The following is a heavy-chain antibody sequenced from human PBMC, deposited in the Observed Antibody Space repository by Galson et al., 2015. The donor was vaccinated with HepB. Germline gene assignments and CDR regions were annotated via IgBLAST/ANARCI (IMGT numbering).Heavy chain of an antibody. CDR2: ISSSGSTI. CDR3: ARDLEGSSWYITGFDY. D-gene: IGHD6-13*01. V-gene: IGHV3-11*01. CDR1: GFTFSDYY. Sequence: SLRLSCAASGFTFSDYYMSWIRQAPGKGLEWVSYISSSGSTIYYADSVKGRFTISRDNAKNSLYLQMNSLRAEDTAVYYCARDLEGSSWYITGFDYWGQGTLVTVSS. J-gene: IGHJ4*02.